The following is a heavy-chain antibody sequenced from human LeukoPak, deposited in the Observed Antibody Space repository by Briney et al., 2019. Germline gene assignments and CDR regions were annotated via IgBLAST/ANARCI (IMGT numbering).Heavy chain of an antibody. Sequence: PGGSLRLSCAASGFTFRSFAMDWVRQAPGKGLEWVSGISDGGGHTYYADSVTGRFTISRDNSKNTLYLQMNSLRAEDTAVYYCAKGLYYFDYWGQGTLVTVSS. CDR3: AKGLYYFDY. V-gene: IGHV3-23*01. D-gene: IGHD6-19*01. CDR1: GFTFRSFA. J-gene: IGHJ4*02. CDR2: ISDGGGHT.